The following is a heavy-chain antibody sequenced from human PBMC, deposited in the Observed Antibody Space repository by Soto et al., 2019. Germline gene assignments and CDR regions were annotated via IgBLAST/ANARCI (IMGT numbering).Heavy chain of an antibody. V-gene: IGHV4-38-2*01. CDR2: IFHGGNT. D-gene: IGHD2-15*01. Sequence: SETLSLTCAVSGFFISSGNYWGWIRKPPGKGLEWIGSIFHGGNTYYNPSLKSRVTISVDMSKNQFSLKLNSVTAADTAVYYCARARWYDAFDVWGQGTVVTIS. CDR3: ARARWYDAFDV. CDR1: GFFISSGNY. J-gene: IGHJ3*01.